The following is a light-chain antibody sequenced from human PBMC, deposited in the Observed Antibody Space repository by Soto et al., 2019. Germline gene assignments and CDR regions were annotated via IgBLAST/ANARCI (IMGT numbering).Light chain of an antibody. Sequence: QSLLTQPASVSVSPGHSITISCVGTSSDVGAYIYVSWYQQFPGKAPKLIIYEVNNRPSGVSDRFSGSKSDTTAYLTISGLQAEDEADYYCSSYSDSDTKVFGTGTKVTVL. CDR3: SSYSDSDTKV. CDR1: SSDVGAYIY. V-gene: IGLV2-14*03. CDR2: EVN. J-gene: IGLJ1*01.